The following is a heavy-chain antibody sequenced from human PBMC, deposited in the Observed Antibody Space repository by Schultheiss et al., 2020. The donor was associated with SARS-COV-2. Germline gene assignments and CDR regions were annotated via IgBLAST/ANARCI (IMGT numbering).Heavy chain of an antibody. CDR1: GGSFSDYF. CDR2: INHSGST. D-gene: IGHD3-9*01. CDR3: ARGVRSHYDILTGFYRKFGGMDV. J-gene: IGHJ6*02. Sequence: SQTLSLTCAVYGGSFSDYFWSWIRQPPGKGLEWIGEINHSGSTNYNPSLKSRVTISVDTSKNQFSLKLSSVTAADTAVYYCARGVRSHYDILTGFYRKFGGMDVWGQGTTVTVSS. V-gene: IGHV4-34*01.